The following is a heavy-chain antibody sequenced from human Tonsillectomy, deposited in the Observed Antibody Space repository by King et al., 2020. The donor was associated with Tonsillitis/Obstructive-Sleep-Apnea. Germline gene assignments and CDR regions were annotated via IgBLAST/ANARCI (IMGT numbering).Heavy chain of an antibody. J-gene: IGHJ6*03. V-gene: IGHV1-69*01. Sequence: QLVQSGAEVKKPGSSVKVSCKASGGTFSSYAISWVRQAPGQGLEWMGGSIPIFGTANYAQKFQGRVTITADESTSTAYMELSSLSSEDTAVYYCARDSLNYANYYYMDVWGKGTTVTVSS. CDR1: GGTFSSYA. CDR3: ARDSLNYANYYYMDV. D-gene: IGHD1-7*01. CDR2: SIPIFGTA.